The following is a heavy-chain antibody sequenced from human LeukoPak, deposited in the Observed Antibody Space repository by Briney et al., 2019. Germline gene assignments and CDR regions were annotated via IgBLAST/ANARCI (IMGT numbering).Heavy chain of an antibody. CDR2: IWYDGSNK. D-gene: IGHD2-2*01. Sequence: GGSLRLSCAASGFTFSSYGMHWVRQAPGKGLEWVAVIWYDGSNKYYADSVKGRFTISRDNAKNSLYLQMNSLRAEDTALYYCAKEGYCSSTSCYSERYYYYGMDVWGQGTTVTVSS. J-gene: IGHJ6*02. CDR3: AKEGYCSSTSCYSERYYYYGMDV. V-gene: IGHV3-33*03. CDR1: GFTFSSYG.